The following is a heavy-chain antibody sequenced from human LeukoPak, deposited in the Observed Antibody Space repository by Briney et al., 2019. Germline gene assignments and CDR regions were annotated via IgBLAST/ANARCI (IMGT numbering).Heavy chain of an antibody. CDR2: INHSGST. Sequence: PSETLSLTCAVYGGSFSGYYWSWIRQPPGKGLEWIGEINHSGSTNYNPSLKSRVTISVDTSKNQFSLKLSSVTAADTAVYYCARLITISPAYYFDYWGQGTLVTVSS. CDR1: GGSFSGYY. D-gene: IGHD3-3*01. J-gene: IGHJ4*02. CDR3: ARLITISPAYYFDY. V-gene: IGHV4-34*01.